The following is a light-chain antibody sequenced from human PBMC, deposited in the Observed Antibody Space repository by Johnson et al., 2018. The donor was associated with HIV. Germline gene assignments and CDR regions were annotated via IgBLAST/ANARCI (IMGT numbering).Light chain of an antibody. V-gene: IGLV1-51*01. CDR2: DNN. Sequence: QSVLTQPPSVSAAPGQKVTISCSGSSSNIGNNYVSWYQQVPGTAPKVLIYDNNKRPSGIPDRFSGSKSATSATLAITGLQPGDEADYYCGTWDNSLKAEVFGTGTKVTVL. CDR1: SSNIGNNY. CDR3: GTWDNSLKAEV. J-gene: IGLJ1*01.